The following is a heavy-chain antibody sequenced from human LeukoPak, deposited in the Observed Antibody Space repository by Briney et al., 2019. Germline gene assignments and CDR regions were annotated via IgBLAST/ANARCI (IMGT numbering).Heavy chain of an antibody. J-gene: IGHJ4*02. V-gene: IGHV3-9*01. CDR1: GFTFSSYA. CDR2: ISWNSGSI. Sequence: GGSLRLSCAASGFTFSSYAMHWVRQAPGKGLEWVSGISWNSGSIGYADSVKGRFTISRDNAKNSLYLQMNSLRAEDTALYYCAKDRGRWLQLGGFDYWGQGTLVTVSS. CDR3: AKDRGRWLQLGGFDY. D-gene: IGHD5-12*01.